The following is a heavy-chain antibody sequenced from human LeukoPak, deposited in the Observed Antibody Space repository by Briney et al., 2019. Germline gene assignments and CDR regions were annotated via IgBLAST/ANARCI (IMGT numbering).Heavy chain of an antibody. CDR1: GFTLSSYS. Sequence: GGSLRLSCAASGFTLSSYSMNWVRQAPGKGLEWVSYVSSSSSTIYYADSVKGRFTISRDNAKNSLYLQMNSLRAEDTAVYYCVTMSRGASGYYYWGQGTLVTVSS. CDR2: VSSSSSTI. CDR3: VTMSRGASGYYY. D-gene: IGHD3-22*01. J-gene: IGHJ4*02. V-gene: IGHV3-48*01.